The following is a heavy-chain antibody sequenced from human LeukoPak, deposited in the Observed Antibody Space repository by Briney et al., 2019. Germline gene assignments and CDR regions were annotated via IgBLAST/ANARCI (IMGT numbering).Heavy chain of an antibody. Sequence: GGSLRLSCAASGFTFTTYGLHWVRQAPGKGLEWVAAIASNGGSEYYADSVKGRFTISRDNSKNTLFLQMNGLRPDDTAVYYCAKRGHYSINWYHYFDYWGQGTLVTVSS. CDR2: IASNGGSE. J-gene: IGHJ4*02. D-gene: IGHD6-13*01. CDR1: GFTFTTYG. V-gene: IGHV3-30*18. CDR3: AKRGHYSINWYHYFDY.